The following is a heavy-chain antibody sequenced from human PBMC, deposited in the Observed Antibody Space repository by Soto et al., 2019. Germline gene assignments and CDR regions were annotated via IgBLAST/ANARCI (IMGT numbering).Heavy chain of an antibody. CDR3: ARAPLGYCSGGSCDVFDY. V-gene: IGHV4-59*01. Sequence: SETLSLTCTVSGGSISSYYWSWIRQPPGKGLEWIGYIYYSGSTNYNPSLKSRVTISVDTSKNQFSLKLSSVTAADTAVYYCARAPLGYCSGGSCDVFDYWGQGTLVTVSS. CDR2: IYYSGST. J-gene: IGHJ4*02. CDR1: GGSISSYY. D-gene: IGHD2-15*01.